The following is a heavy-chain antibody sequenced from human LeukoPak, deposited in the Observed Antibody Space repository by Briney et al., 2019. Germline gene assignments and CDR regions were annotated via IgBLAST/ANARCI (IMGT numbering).Heavy chain of an antibody. V-gene: IGHV3-30*03. D-gene: IGHD4-17*01. CDR1: GFTSSDHY. Sequence: PGGSLRLSCVVSGFTSSDHYIDWARQAPGKGLEWVAVISVDGGNKYYADSVKGRFTISRDNSKNTLYLQMGSLSAEDTAVYYCARYHDYGDYKRWFDPWGQGTLVTVSS. J-gene: IGHJ5*02. CDR3: ARYHDYGDYKRWFDP. CDR2: ISVDGGNK.